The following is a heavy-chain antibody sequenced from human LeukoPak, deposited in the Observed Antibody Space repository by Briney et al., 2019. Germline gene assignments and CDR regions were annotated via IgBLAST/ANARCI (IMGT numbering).Heavy chain of an antibody. D-gene: IGHD4-17*01. CDR3: ARGDYDPTAPN. CDR1: GFTVSSNY. V-gene: IGHV3-53*01. Sequence: GGSLRLSCAASGFTVSSNYMSWVRQAPGKGLEWVSVIYSGGSTYYADSVKGRFTISTDNSKNTLYLQMNSLRAEDTAAYYCARGDYDPTAPNWGQGTLVTVSS. CDR2: IYSGGST. J-gene: IGHJ4*02.